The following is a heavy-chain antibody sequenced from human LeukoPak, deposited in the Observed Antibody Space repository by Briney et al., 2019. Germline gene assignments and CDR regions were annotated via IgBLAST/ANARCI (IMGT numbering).Heavy chain of an antibody. CDR2: INPNSGGT. Sequence: ASVKVSCKASGYTFTSYDINWVRQATGQGLEWMGWINPNSGGTNYAQKFQGRVTMTRDTSISTAYMELSRLRSDGTAVYYCARESSRDDYVWGSYRPDYWGQGTLVTVSS. V-gene: IGHV1-2*02. CDR1: GYTFTSYD. D-gene: IGHD3-16*02. J-gene: IGHJ4*02. CDR3: ARESSRDDYVWGSYRPDY.